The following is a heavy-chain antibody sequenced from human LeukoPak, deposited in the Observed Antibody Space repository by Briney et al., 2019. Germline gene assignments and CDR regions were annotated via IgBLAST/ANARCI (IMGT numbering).Heavy chain of an antibody. CDR3: AREFPYYDYVWGSYRLNAFDI. V-gene: IGHV4-59*01. CDR1: GGSISSYY. J-gene: IGHJ3*02. Sequence: SETLSLTCTVSGGSISSYYWSWIRQPPGKGLEWIGYIYYSGSTNYNPSLKSRVTISVDTSKNQFSLKLSSVTAADTAVYYCAREFPYYDYVWGSYRLNAFDIWGQGTMVTVSS. CDR2: IYYSGST. D-gene: IGHD3-16*02.